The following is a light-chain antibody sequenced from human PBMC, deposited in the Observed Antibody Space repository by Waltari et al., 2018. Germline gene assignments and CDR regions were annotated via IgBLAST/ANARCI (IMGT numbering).Light chain of an antibody. CDR1: QSNSNN. CDR3: QQYNTWPPST. Sequence: EIVMTQSPAALSVSTGERPPLSCRASQSNSNNLAGYQHKPGQPPRLLISGASTRPTGVPARFSGSGSGTEFTLTISSLQSEDSAIYFCQQYNTWPPSTFGQGTKLEIK. J-gene: IGKJ2*02. CDR2: GAS. V-gene: IGKV3-15*01.